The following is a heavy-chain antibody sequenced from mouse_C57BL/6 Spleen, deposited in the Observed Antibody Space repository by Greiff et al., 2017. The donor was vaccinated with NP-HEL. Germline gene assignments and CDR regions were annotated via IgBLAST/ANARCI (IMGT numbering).Heavy chain of an antibody. CDR3: ARGFAY. CDR1: GFSLTSYA. J-gene: IGHJ3*01. CDR2: LWTGGGT. V-gene: IGHV2-9-1*01. Sequence: VQLQQSGPGLVAPSQSLSITCTVSGFSLTSYAISWVRQPPGKGLEWLGVLWTGGGTNYNSALKSRLSISKDNSKSQVFLKMNSLQTDDTARYYCARGFAYWGQGTLVTVSA.